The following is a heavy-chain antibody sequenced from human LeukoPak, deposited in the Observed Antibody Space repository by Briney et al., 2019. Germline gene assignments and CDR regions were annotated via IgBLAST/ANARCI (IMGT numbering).Heavy chain of an antibody. CDR3: AKDPSFLGTGWYFDL. CDR2: ISSSGDST. V-gene: IGHV3-23*01. CDR1: GVTFINYD. Sequence: PGGSLRLSCAASGVTFINYDVTWVRQAPGKGLEWVSSISSSGDSTYYADSVKGRFTISRDNSKNTLYVQMNSLRAEDTAVYYCAKDPSFLGTGWYFDLWGRGTLVTVSS. J-gene: IGHJ2*01. D-gene: IGHD3/OR15-3a*01.